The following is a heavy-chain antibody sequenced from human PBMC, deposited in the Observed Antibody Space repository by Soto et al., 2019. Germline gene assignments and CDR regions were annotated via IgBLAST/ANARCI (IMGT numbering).Heavy chain of an antibody. D-gene: IGHD2-15*01. CDR2: IYYSGST. Sequence: SETLSLTCTVSGGSISSGGYYWSWIRQHPGKGLEWIGYIYYSGSTYYNPSLKSRVTISVDTSKNQFSLKLSSVTAADTAVYYCARIGYCSGGSCYENYYYYYMDVWGKGTTVTAP. V-gene: IGHV4-31*03. J-gene: IGHJ6*03. CDR3: ARIGYCSGGSCYENYYYYYMDV. CDR1: GGSISSGGYY.